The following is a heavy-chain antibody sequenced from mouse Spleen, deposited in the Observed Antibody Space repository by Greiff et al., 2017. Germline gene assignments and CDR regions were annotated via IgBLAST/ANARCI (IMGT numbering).Heavy chain of an antibody. Sequence: EVQGVESGGDLVKPGGSLKLSCAASGFTFSSYGMSWVRQTPDKRLEWVATISSGGSYTYYPDSVKGRFTISRDNAKNTLYLQMSSLKSEDTAMYYCASQLGLRNDYAMDYWGQGTSVTVSS. CDR2: ISSGGSYT. CDR3: ASQLGLRNDYAMDY. J-gene: IGHJ4*01. D-gene: IGHD3-1*01. CDR1: GFTFSSYG. V-gene: IGHV5-6*01.